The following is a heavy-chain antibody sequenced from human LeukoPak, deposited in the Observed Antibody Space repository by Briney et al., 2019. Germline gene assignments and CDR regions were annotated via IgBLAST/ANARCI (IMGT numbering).Heavy chain of an antibody. V-gene: IGHV3-66*01. CDR1: GFTVSSNY. Sequence: GGSLRLSCAASGFTVSSNYMSWVRQAPGKGLEWVSVIYSGGSTYYADSVKGRFTISRDNSKNTLYLQMNSLRAEDTAVYYCARDGSSGWRGSDYWGQGTLVTVSS. CDR3: ARDGSSGWRGSDY. J-gene: IGHJ4*02. D-gene: IGHD6-19*01. CDR2: IYSGGST.